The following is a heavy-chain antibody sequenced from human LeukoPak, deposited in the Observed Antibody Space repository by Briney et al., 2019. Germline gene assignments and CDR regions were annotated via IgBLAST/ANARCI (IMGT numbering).Heavy chain of an antibody. V-gene: IGHV3-23*01. CDR2: ILGLGGAGRT. D-gene: IGHD1-26*01. CDR1: GFTFSSYS. CDR3: AMESGSYSGPDY. Sequence: GGSLRLSCAASGFTFSSYSMNWVRQAPGKGLEWVSGILGLGGAGRTYYADSVKGRFTISRDNSENTLYLQMNSLRAEDTAVYYCAMESGSYSGPDYWGQGTLVTVSS. J-gene: IGHJ4*02.